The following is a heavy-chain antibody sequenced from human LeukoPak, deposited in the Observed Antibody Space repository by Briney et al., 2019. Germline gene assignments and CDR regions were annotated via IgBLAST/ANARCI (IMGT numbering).Heavy chain of an antibody. CDR2: IYSGGST. CDR1: GFTVSSNY. Sequence: GSLRLSFAASGFTVSSNYMSWVRQAPGKGLEWVSVIYSGGSTYYADSVKGRFTISRDNSKNTLYLQMNSLRAEDTAVYYCARSGWYDDFDYLGQGTLVTVSS. J-gene: IGHJ4*02. CDR3: ARSGWYDDFDY. V-gene: IGHV3-53*01. D-gene: IGHD6-19*01.